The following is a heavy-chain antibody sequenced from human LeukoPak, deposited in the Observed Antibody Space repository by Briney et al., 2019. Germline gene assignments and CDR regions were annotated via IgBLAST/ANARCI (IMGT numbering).Heavy chain of an antibody. CDR1: GFTFSSYA. CDR3: AKVPSYYYDSSGYSKFDY. J-gene: IGHJ4*02. V-gene: IGHV3-23*01. D-gene: IGHD3-22*01. Sequence: GGSLRLSCAASGFTFSSYAMSWVRQAPGKGLEWVSAISGSGISTYYVDSVKGRSTISRDKSKNTLYLQMNSLRAEDTAAYYCAKVPSYYYDSSGYSKFDYWGQGTLVTVSS. CDR2: ISGSGIST.